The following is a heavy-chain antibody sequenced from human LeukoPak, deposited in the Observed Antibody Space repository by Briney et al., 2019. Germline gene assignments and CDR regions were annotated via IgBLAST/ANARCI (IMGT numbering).Heavy chain of an antibody. Sequence: GGSLRLSCSGSGFTITTYAMGWVRHAPGMGLEWVLVISDRGDSTHYADSVKGRFTISRDSSKNTLYLQINSLRGEDTAVYYCAKGRWGLTINNFDIWGQGTMVTVSS. D-gene: IGHD3-9*01. J-gene: IGHJ3*02. CDR2: ISDRGDST. V-gene: IGHV3-23*01. CDR3: AKGRWGLTINNFDI. CDR1: GFTITTYA.